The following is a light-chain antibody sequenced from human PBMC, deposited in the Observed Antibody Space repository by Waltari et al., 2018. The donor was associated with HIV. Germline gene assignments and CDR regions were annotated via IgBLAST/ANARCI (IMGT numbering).Light chain of an antibody. Sequence: QSALAQPASVSGSPGQSITISCTGTSSDVGGYNYVSWYQHHPGKVPKLIVYEVSNWPSGVSNRFSGSKSGNTASLTISGLQAEDEADYYCSSYTYSSTPVVFGGGTKLTVL. CDR2: EVS. J-gene: IGLJ2*01. V-gene: IGLV2-14*01. CDR1: SSDVGGYNY. CDR3: SSYTYSSTPVV.